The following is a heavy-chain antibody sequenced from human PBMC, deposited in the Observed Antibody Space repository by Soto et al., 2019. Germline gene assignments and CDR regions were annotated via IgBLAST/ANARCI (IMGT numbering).Heavy chain of an antibody. CDR1: GFTFSGSA. Sequence: EVQLVESGGGLVQPGGSLKLSCAASGFTFSGSAMHWVRQASGKGLEWVGRIRSKANSYATAYAASVKGRFTISRDDSKNTAYLQMNSLKTEATAVYYCTRQPRGYSYGTGPWGQGTLVTVSS. CDR2: IRSKANSYAT. CDR3: TRQPRGYSYGTGP. V-gene: IGHV3-73*01. D-gene: IGHD5-18*01. J-gene: IGHJ5*02.